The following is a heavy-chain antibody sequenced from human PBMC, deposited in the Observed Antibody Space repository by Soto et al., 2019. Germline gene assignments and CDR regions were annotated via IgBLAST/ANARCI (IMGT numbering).Heavy chain of an antibody. Sequence: QVQLVQSGAEVKKPGASVKVSCKASGYTFTSYYMHWVRQAPGQGLEWMGIINPSGGSTSYAQKFQGRVTMTRDTSTSTVYMELSSLRSEDTAVYYCATEGAGRAFDIWGQGTMVTVSS. CDR1: GYTFTSYY. D-gene: IGHD6-19*01. J-gene: IGHJ3*02. CDR3: ATEGAGRAFDI. CDR2: INPSGGST. V-gene: IGHV1-46*01.